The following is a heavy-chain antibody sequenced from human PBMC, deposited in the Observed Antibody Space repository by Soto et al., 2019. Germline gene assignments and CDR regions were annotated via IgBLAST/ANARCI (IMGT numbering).Heavy chain of an antibody. V-gene: IGHV3-21*01. D-gene: IGHD2-2*01. CDR1: GCTFSSYS. J-gene: IGHJ6*03. CDR2: ISSSSSYI. Sequence: PGRSMRLSCAASGCTFSSYSMNWIRQAPGKGLEWVSSISSSSSYIYYADSVKGRFTISRDNAKNSLYLQMNSLRAEDTAVYYCAYLSSHPRIDIVVVPAAMGFMDVWGKGTTVTVSS. CDR3: AYLSSHPRIDIVVVPAAMGFMDV.